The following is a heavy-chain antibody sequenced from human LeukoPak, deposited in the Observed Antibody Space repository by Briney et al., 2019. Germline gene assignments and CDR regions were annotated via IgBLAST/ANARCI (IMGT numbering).Heavy chain of an antibody. CDR2: IYYSGRS. V-gene: IGHV4-59*08. Sequence: PSVTLSLTCTVSGGSISSYYWSWLRQPPGKGLQRIGYIYYSGRSNYNPSFKSRVTMSVDTSKTQFSLKLTSVTAADTAVYYCARYRSTVTLDGFDIWGQGTMVTV. J-gene: IGHJ3*02. D-gene: IGHD4-17*01. CDR1: GGSISSYY. CDR3: ARYRSTVTLDGFDI.